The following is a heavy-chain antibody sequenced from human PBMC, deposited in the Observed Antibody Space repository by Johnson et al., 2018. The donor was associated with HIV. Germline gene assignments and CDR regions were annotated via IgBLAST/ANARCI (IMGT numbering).Heavy chain of an antibody. CDR2: ISYVGTNE. CDR3: ATFYYDNRDYYELASFLTDASDI. D-gene: IGHD3-22*01. J-gene: IGHJ3*02. CDR1: GFTFSSYG. Sequence: QMLLVESGGGVVQPGGSLRLSCAASGFTFSSYGMHWVRQAPGKGLEWVAFISYVGTNEYYADSVKGRFTISRDHSKNTLYLQMNSLTAEDTAVYYCATFYYDNRDYYELASFLTDASDIWGQGTMVTVSS. V-gene: IGHV3-30*19.